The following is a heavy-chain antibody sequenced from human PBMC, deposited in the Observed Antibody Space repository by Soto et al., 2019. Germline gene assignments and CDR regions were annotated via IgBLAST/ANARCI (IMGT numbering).Heavy chain of an antibody. J-gene: IGHJ4*02. CDR1: ESTVSRDW. D-gene: IGHD1-26*01. CDR2: TNQDGSQK. Sequence: ESHLVESGGGLVQTGGSLRLSCAISESTVSRDWMNWVRQAPGKGLEWVAHTNQDGSQKYYVDSVKGRFTISRDNAKKSLYPEMNSLRAGDTAMYYCSGGVGDAFWGQGTLVTVSS. CDR3: SGGVGDAF. V-gene: IGHV3-7*01.